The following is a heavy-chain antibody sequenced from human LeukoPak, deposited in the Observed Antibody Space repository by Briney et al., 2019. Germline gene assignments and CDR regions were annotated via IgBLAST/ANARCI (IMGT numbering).Heavy chain of an antibody. D-gene: IGHD6-25*01. J-gene: IGHJ4*02. CDR1: GYTLTELS. CDR2: INPNSGGT. CDR3: AREYSSALFDY. Sequence: ASVKVSCKVSGYTLTELSMHWVRQAPGQGLEWMGWINPNSGGTNYAQKFQGRVTMTRDTSISTAYMELSRLRSDDTAVYYCAREYSSALFDYWGQGTLVTVSS. V-gene: IGHV1-2*02.